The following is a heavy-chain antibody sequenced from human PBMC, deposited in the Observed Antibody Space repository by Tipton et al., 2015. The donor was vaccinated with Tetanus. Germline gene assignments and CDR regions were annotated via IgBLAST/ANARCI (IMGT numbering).Heavy chain of an antibody. CDR1: GFTFADYA. J-gene: IGHJ4*02. CDR2: IRSKAYGETT. CDR3: ARGTGDY. V-gene: IGHV3-49*03. D-gene: IGHD1-14*01. Sequence: SLRLSCAASGFTFADYAMSWFRQAPGKGLEWVGFIRSKAYGETTEYAASVKGRFTMSRDDSKNIAYLQMNTLKTEDTAVYYCARGTGDYWGQGTLVTVSS.